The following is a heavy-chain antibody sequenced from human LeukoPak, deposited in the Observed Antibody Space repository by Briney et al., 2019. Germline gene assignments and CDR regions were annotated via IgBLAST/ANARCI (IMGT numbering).Heavy chain of an antibody. Sequence: PGASLRLSCAASGLTLSRCAMSWVRTAPGKGLEWVSSISISGDTYYADSVKGRFTLSRDNSMDTLYLQMNSLRVEDTAVYYCAKELRPNDNWGQGTMVTVSS. J-gene: IGHJ3*02. D-gene: IGHD2-15*01. CDR1: GLTLSRCA. V-gene: IGHV3-23*01. CDR2: ISISGDT. CDR3: AKELRPNDN.